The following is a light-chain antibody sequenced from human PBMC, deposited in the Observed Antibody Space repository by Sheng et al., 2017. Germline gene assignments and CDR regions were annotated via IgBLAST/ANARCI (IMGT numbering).Light chain of an antibody. Sequence: DIQMTQSPSTLSASVGDRVTITCRASQSISNWLAWYQQKPGKAPKLLIYKTSSLESGVPSRFSGSGSGTEFTLTISSLQPDDFATYYCQKYNSYSWMFGQGTKVEIK. CDR2: KTS. J-gene: IGKJ1*01. CDR1: QSISNW. V-gene: IGKV1-5*03. CDR3: QKYNSYSWM.